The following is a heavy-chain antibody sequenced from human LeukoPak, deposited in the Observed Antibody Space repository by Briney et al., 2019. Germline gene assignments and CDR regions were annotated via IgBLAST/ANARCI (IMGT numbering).Heavy chain of an antibody. V-gene: IGHV3-23*01. CDR1: GFIFSGYG. CDR2: IGGSGGST. CDR3: ARDSPHYYDSSGIRGANFDY. Sequence: PGGSLRLSCSASGFIFSGYGMNWVRQAPGKGLEWVSGIGGSGGSTYYADSVKGRFTISRDNSENTVYLQMNSLRAEDTAVYYCARDSPHYYDSSGIRGANFDYWGQGTLVTVSS. J-gene: IGHJ4*02. D-gene: IGHD3-22*01.